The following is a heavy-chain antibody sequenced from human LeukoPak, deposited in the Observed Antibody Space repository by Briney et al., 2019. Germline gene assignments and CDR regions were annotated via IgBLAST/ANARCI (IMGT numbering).Heavy chain of an antibody. CDR2: TDWDDDK. J-gene: IGHJ6*04. Sequence: SGPALLKPTQTLTLTCTFSGFSLRTSGMCVSWIRQPPGKALEWLSLTDWDDDKYYSTSLKTRLTISKDTSKNQVVLTMTNMDPVDTATYYCARMSGDYYYGMDVWGKGTTVTVSS. V-gene: IGHV2-70*01. CDR3: ARMSGDYYYGMDV. D-gene: IGHD4-17*01. CDR1: GFSLRTSGMC.